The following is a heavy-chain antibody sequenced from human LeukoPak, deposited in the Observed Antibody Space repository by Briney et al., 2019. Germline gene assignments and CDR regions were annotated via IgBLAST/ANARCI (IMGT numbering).Heavy chain of an antibody. V-gene: IGHV1-46*01. Sequence: ASVKVSCKASGYIFINYYIHWVRQAPGQGLEWMGIINPSGGSASYAQKFQGRVTMTSDTSTSTVYMELSSLRSEDTAFYYCATDHSMANTAWWFDPWGQGTLVTVSS. D-gene: IGHD5-24*01. CDR2: INPSGGSA. CDR3: ATDHSMANTAWWFDP. J-gene: IGHJ5*02. CDR1: GYIFINYY.